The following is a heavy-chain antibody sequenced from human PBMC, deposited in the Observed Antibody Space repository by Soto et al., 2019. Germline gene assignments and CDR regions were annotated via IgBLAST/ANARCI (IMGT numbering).Heavy chain of an antibody. CDR2: INPSGGST. Sequence: QVQLVQSGAEVKKPGASVKVSCKASGYTFTSYYMHWVRQAPGQGLEWMGIINPSGGSTSYAQKFQGRVTMTRDTSTSTVYMELSSLRSEDTAVYYCARDYRQYYDFWSGYYPDWWGQGTLVTVSS. CDR3: ARDYRQYYDFWSGYYPDW. D-gene: IGHD3-3*01. CDR1: GYTFTSYY. V-gene: IGHV1-46*01. J-gene: IGHJ4*02.